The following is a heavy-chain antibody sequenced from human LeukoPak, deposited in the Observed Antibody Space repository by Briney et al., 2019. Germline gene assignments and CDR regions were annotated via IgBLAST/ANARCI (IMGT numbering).Heavy chain of an antibody. J-gene: IGHJ3*02. CDR2: ISSSGSTI. D-gene: IGHD3-22*01. Sequence: GGSLRLSCAASGFTFSSYEMNWVRQAPGKGLEWVSYISSSGSTIYYADSVKGRFTISRDNAKNSLYLQMNSLRAEDTAVYYCARETGTTYYYDSSGFKAFDIWGQGTMVTVSS. CDR3: ARETGTTYYYDSSGFKAFDI. CDR1: GFTFSSYE. V-gene: IGHV3-48*03.